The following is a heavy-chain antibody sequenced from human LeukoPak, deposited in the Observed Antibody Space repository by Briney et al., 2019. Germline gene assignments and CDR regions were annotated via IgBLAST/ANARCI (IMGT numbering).Heavy chain of an antibody. J-gene: IGHJ4*02. CDR3: ARGYGSGSYVDY. CDR1: GGSISSYY. Sequence: SPSETLSPTCTVSGGSISSYYWSWIRQPPGKGLEWIGYIYYSGSTNYNPSLKSRVTISVDTSKNQFSLKLSSVTAADTAVYYCARGYGSGSYVDYWGQGTLVTVSS. D-gene: IGHD3-10*01. CDR2: IYYSGST. V-gene: IGHV4-59*01.